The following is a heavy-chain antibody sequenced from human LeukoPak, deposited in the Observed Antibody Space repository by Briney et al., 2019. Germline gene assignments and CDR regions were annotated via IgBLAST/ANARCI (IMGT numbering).Heavy chain of an antibody. CDR2: IYYSGST. V-gene: IGHV4-38-2*02. Sequence: PSETLSLTCTVSGYSISSGYYWGWIRQPPGKGLEWIGSIYYSGSTYYNPSLKSRVTISVDTSKNQFSLKLSSVTAADTAMYYCARDVIFDYWGQGTLVTVSS. CDR3: ARDVIFDY. D-gene: IGHD3-16*02. CDR1: GYSISSGYY. J-gene: IGHJ4*02.